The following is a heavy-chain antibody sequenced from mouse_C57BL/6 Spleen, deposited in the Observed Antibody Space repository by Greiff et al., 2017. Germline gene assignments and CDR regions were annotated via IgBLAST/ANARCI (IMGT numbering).Heavy chain of an antibody. J-gene: IGHJ4*01. CDR3: ASGLRRGGYYAMDY. CDR1: GYTFTDYN. CDR2: INPNNGGT. Sequence: EVKLVESGPELVKPGASVKMSCKASGYTFTDYNMHWVKQSHGKSLEWIGYINPNNGGTSYNQKFKGKATLTVNKSSSTAYMELRSLTSEDSAVYYCASGLRRGGYYAMDYWGQGTSVTVSS. V-gene: IGHV1-22*01. D-gene: IGHD2-4*01.